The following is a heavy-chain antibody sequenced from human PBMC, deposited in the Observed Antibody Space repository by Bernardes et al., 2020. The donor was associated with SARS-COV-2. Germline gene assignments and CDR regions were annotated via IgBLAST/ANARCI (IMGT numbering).Heavy chain of an antibody. V-gene: IGHV3-74*01. Sequence: GGSLRLSCAASGFTFSSYWMHWVRQAPGKGLVWVSRINSDGSSISYADSVKGRFTISRDNAKNTLYLQMNSLRAEDTAVYYCAGDPITIFGVVTPFDPWGQGTLVNVSS. CDR2: INSDGSSI. CDR3: AGDPITIFGVVTPFDP. J-gene: IGHJ5*02. CDR1: GFTFSSYW. D-gene: IGHD3-3*01.